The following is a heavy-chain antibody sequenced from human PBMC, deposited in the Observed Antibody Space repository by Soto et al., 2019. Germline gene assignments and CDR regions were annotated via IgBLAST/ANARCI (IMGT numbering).Heavy chain of an antibody. Sequence: SVQVSCKASGGTFSSYAISWVRQAPGQGLEWMGGIIPIFGTANYAQKFQGRVTITADESTSTAYMELYSLRSEDTAVYYCARPAGYCSGGSCPDAFDIWGQGTMVTVSS. J-gene: IGHJ3*02. CDR1: GGTFSSYA. CDR2: IIPIFGTA. D-gene: IGHD2-15*01. V-gene: IGHV1-69*13. CDR3: ARPAGYCSGGSCPDAFDI.